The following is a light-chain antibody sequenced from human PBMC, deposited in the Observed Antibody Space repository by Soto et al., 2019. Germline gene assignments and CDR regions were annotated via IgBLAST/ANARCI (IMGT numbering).Light chain of an antibody. Sequence: EIVLTQSPATLSLSPGERAALSCRASQSVSSHLAWYQQKPGQAPRLLIYDASNRATVIPARFSGSGSGTDFPLIISSLEPEDLAVYYCQQRSNWPLTFGGGTKVEIK. CDR2: DAS. CDR3: QQRSNWPLT. CDR1: QSVSSH. J-gene: IGKJ4*01. V-gene: IGKV3-11*01.